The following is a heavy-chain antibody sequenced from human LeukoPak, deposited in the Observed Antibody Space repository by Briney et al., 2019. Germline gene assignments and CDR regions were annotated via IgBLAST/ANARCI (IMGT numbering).Heavy chain of an antibody. CDR2: IYYSGST. CDR1: GGSISSSSYY. J-gene: IGHJ4*02. Sequence: SETLSLTCTVSGGSISSSSYYWAWIRQPPGKGLEWIGSIYYSGSTYYNPSLKRRVTISVDTSKNQFSLKLSAVTAADTAVYYCARRERREYSGYDWWGQGTLVSVSS. D-gene: IGHD5-12*01. CDR3: ARRERREYSGYDW. V-gene: IGHV4-39*01.